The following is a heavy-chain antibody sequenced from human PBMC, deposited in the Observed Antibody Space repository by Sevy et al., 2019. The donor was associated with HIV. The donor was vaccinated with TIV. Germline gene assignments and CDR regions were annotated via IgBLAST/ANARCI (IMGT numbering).Heavy chain of an antibody. CDR2: FHHSGTP. CDR3: ARDDGDHILGN. D-gene: IGHD4-17*01. J-gene: IGHJ4*02. CDR1: GGSMSTGGYS. V-gene: IGHV4-30-2*01. Sequence: SETLSLTCVVSGGSMSTGGYSWNWIRQPPGRGLEWIGYFHHSGTPDYNPSLKSRVTISVDRSKNQFSLKLTSVTAADTAVYYCARDDGDHILGNRGQGTLVTVSS.